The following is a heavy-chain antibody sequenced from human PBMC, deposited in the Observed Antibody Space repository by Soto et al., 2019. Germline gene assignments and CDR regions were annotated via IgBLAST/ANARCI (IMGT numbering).Heavy chain of an antibody. CDR3: ARESGGATATLDYYYFYMDV. V-gene: IGHV1-2*06. Sequence: QVQLVQSGAEVKKPGASVTVSCKASGYTFSDYYLHWVRQAPGQGPEWMGRINPNSGDAKFEEKFQGRVPMTRDTSVRTAFMELNWLKSDDTAVYYSARESGGATATLDYYYFYMDVWGKGPTVTVSS. D-gene: IGHD5-12*01. CDR1: GYTFSDYY. CDR2: INPNSGDA. J-gene: IGHJ6*03.